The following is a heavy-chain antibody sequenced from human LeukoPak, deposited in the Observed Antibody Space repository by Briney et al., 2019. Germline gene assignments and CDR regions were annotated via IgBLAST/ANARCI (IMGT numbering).Heavy chain of an antibody. CDR1: GYTFTDYY. Sequence: ASVKVSCKASGYTFTDYYLHWVRQVPGQGFEWMGWINPNRGDTNYAQKFQGRVTMTRDTSINTAHMEMSRLRSDDTAVYYCARANFLYCSSTTCLFDYWGQGTLVTVSS. J-gene: IGHJ4*02. V-gene: IGHV1-2*02. CDR3: ARANFLYCSSTTCLFDY. D-gene: IGHD2-2*01. CDR2: INPNRGDT.